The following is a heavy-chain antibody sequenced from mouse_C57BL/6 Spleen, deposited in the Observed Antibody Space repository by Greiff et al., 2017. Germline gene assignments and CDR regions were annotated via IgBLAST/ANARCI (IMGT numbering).Heavy chain of an antibody. Sequence: VKLQESGAELVKPGASVKMSCKASGYTFTTYPIEWMKQNHGKSLEWIGNFHPYNDDTKYNEKFKGKATLTVEKSSSTVYLELSRLTSDDSAVYYCARGHYSNYGFAYWGQGTLVTVSA. D-gene: IGHD2-5*01. CDR3: ARGHYSNYGFAY. CDR1: GYTFTTYP. CDR2: FHPYNDDT. V-gene: IGHV1-47*01. J-gene: IGHJ3*01.